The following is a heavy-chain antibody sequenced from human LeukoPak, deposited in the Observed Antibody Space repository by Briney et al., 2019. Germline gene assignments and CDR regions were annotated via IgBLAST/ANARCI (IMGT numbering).Heavy chain of an antibody. CDR1: GFTFSSYD. J-gene: IGHJ4*02. CDR3: ARSNREFASGSGDY. V-gene: IGHV3-13*04. Sequence: GGSLRLSCAASGFTFSSYDMHWVRQATGKGLEWVSTIGTAGDTYYPDSVKGRFTISRENAKNSLYLQMNSLRAGDTAVYYCARSNREFASGSGDYWGQGTLVTVSS. CDR2: IGTAGDT. D-gene: IGHD3-10*01.